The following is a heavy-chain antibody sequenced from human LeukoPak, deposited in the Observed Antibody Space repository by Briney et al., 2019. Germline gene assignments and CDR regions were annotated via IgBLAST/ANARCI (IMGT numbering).Heavy chain of an antibody. V-gene: IGHV1-2*02. CDR1: GYTFTGYY. Sequence: ASVKVSCKASGYTFTGYYMHWVRQAPGQGLEWMGWINPNSGGTNYAQKFQGRVTMTRGTSISTAYMELSRLRSDDTAVYYCARVPQQLKYFDYWGQGTLVTVSS. CDR2: INPNSGGT. D-gene: IGHD6-13*01. CDR3: ARVPQQLKYFDY. J-gene: IGHJ4*02.